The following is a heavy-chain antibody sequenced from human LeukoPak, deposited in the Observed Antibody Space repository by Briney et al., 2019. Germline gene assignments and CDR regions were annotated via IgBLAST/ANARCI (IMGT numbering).Heavy chain of an antibody. CDR1: GFTFSSYA. D-gene: IGHD1-26*01. J-gene: IGHJ6*04. CDR2: ISYDGSNK. Sequence: GRSLRLSSAASGFTFSSYAMHWVSQAPGKGLEWVAVISYDGSNKYYADSVKGRFTISRDNSKNTMYLQMNSLRAEDTAVYYCAREYSGYDYGMDVWGKGTTVTVSS. CDR3: AREYSGYDYGMDV. V-gene: IGHV3-30*04.